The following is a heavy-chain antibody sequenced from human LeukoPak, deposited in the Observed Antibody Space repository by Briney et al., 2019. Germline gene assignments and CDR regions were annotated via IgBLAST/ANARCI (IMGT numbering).Heavy chain of an antibody. Sequence: SETLSLTCTVSGGSISSNIYYWGWIRQPPGKGLEWIGSIYYSGSAYYNPSLKSRVTISVDTSKNQFSLRLSSVTAADTAVYYCARLRVRGYGYGPWEGPTWLDYWGQGTLVTVSS. V-gene: IGHV4-39*07. D-gene: IGHD5-18*01. CDR1: GGSISSNIYY. CDR3: ARLRVRGYGYGPWEGPTWLDY. J-gene: IGHJ4*02. CDR2: IYYSGSA.